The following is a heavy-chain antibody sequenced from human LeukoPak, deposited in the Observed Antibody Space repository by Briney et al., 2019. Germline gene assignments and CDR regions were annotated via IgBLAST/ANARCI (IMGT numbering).Heavy chain of an antibody. Sequence: GGSLRLSCSASGFSFSSYYMNWVRQAPGMGPEWVSAINTNSGSIYYTDSVKGRFTTSRDNSKNTLYLQMNDLRPEDTAVYSCAKQSPYGGRFGVDDDWGRGTLVTVSS. J-gene: IGHJ4*02. V-gene: IGHV3-23*01. CDR2: INTNSGSI. CDR1: GFSFSSYY. D-gene: IGHD1-26*01. CDR3: AKQSPYGGRFGVDDD.